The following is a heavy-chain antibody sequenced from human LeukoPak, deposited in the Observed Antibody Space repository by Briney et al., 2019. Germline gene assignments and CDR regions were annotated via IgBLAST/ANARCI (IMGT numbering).Heavy chain of an antibody. V-gene: IGHV3-23*01. J-gene: IGHJ6*03. CDR1: GFTFSSYA. CDR2: ISGSGGST. Sequence: PGGSLRLSCAASGFTFSSYAMSWVRQAPGKGLEWVSAISGSGGSTYYADSVKGRFTISRDNSKNPLYLQMNSLRAEDTAVYYCAKDSDSSGWYYYYMAVWSKGTTVTVSS. CDR3: AKDSDSSGWYYYYMAV. D-gene: IGHD6-19*01.